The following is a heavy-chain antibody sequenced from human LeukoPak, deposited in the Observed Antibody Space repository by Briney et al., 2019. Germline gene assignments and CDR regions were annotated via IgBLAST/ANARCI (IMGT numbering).Heavy chain of an antibody. V-gene: IGHV1-2*02. D-gene: IGHD3-10*01. J-gene: IGHJ5*02. CDR3: ARGLYYYGSGSYYNLPWFDP. Sequence: RASVKVSCKASGYTFTGYYMHWVRQAPGQGLEWMGWINPNSGGTNYAQKFQGRVTMTRDTSISTAYMELSRLRSDDTAVYCCARGLYYYGSGSYYNLPWFDPWGQGTLVTVSS. CDR2: INPNSGGT. CDR1: GYTFTGYY.